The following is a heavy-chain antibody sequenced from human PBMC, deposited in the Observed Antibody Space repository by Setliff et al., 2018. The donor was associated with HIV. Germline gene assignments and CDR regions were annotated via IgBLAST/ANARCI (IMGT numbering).Heavy chain of an antibody. V-gene: IGHV4-34*01. CDR3: ARQNFDTSGYGVSGGFDV. CDR1: GGSFSTYY. CDR2: VNRSGGT. D-gene: IGHD3-22*01. Sequence: SETLSLTCAVYGGSFSTYYWSWIRQSPGKRLEWLGEVNRSGGTNYNPSLKRRLIISSDASKNQFSLRLKSVTAADTAVYFCARQNFDTSGYGVSGGFDVWGQGTTVTVSS. J-gene: IGHJ6*02.